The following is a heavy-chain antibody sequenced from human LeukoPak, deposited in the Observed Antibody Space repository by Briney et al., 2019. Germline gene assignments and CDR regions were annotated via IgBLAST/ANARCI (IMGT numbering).Heavy chain of an antibody. CDR1: GFSFSSYW. Sequence: PGGSLRLSCAASGFSFSSYWMHWVRQAPGKGLVWVSRIKTDGGSTSYADSVKGRFTISRDNAKNTLYLQMNSLRAEDTAVYHCAREPIYYYYMDVWGKGTTVTVSS. V-gene: IGHV3-74*01. CDR2: IKTDGGST. CDR3: AREPIYYYYMDV. J-gene: IGHJ6*03.